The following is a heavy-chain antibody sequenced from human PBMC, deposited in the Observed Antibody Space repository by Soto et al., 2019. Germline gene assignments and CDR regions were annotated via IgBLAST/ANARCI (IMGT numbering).Heavy chain of an antibody. CDR3: AREAGTIGNYYYGMDV. CDR2: INPNSGGT. CDR1: GYSFAGYY. J-gene: IGHJ6*02. Sequence: QVQLVQSGAEVKKPGASVRVSCKASGYSFAGYYVHWVRLAPGQGLEWLGWINPNSGGTNHAHKFQGRVTMTRATSISTAYMELNRLTSNDTAVYYCAREAGTIGNYYYGMDVWGQGTTIAVS. D-gene: IGHD1-7*01. V-gene: IGHV1-2*07.